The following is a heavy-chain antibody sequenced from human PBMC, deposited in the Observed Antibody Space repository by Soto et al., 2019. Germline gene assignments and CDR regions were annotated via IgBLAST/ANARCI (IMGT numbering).Heavy chain of an antibody. Sequence: PGGSLRLSCAASGFTFSSYSMNWVRQAPGKGLEWVSYISSSSITIYYADSVMGRFTISRDNAKNSLYLQMNSLRDEDTAVYYCAWPIQGDDFWSGYLLYYYYYYGVDVWGQGTTVTVSS. CDR1: GFTFSSYS. CDR3: AWPIQGDDFWSGYLLYYYYYYGVDV. D-gene: IGHD3-3*01. CDR2: ISSSSITI. J-gene: IGHJ6*02. V-gene: IGHV3-48*02.